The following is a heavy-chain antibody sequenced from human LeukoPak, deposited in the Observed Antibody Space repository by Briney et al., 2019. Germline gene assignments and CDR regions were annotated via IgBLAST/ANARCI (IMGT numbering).Heavy chain of an antibody. Sequence: GGSLRLSCAASGFTFSTYAMTWVRQAPGKGLEWVSSITGSGDGTSAADSVTGRFSISRDNSKSTLYLQMNSLRAEDTAVYYCAELGITMIGGVWGKGTTVTISS. CDR1: GFTFSTYA. CDR2: ITGSGDGT. CDR3: AELGITMIGGV. V-gene: IGHV3-23*01. J-gene: IGHJ6*04. D-gene: IGHD3-10*02.